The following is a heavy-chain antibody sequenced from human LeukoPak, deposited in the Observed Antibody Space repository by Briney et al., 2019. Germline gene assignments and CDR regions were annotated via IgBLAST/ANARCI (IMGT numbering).Heavy chain of an antibody. CDR2: IYYSGST. CDR1: GGSVSSHSYY. CDR3: ATEEGF. J-gene: IGHJ2*01. V-gene: IGHV4-61*01. Sequence: NPSETLSLTCTASGGSVSSHSYYWSWIRQPPGKGLEWIGYIYYSGSTSYNPSLKSRVTISVDTSKNQFSLNLSSVTAADTAVYYCATEEGFWGRGTLVTVSS.